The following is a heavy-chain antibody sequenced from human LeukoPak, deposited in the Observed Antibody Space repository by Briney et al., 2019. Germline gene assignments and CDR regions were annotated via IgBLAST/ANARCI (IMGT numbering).Heavy chain of an antibody. V-gene: IGHV3-15*01. Sequence: AGGSLRLSCAASGFNFNHAWMSWVRQAPGKGLEWVARIKSTTDGGTTDYSAPVKSRFTISRDDSKRTLYLQMNSLRIEDTAVYFCTSFYGDYANWFDPWGQGTLVTVSS. CDR2: IKSTTDGGTT. CDR1: GFNFNHAW. D-gene: IGHD4-17*01. CDR3: TSFYGDYANWFDP. J-gene: IGHJ5*02.